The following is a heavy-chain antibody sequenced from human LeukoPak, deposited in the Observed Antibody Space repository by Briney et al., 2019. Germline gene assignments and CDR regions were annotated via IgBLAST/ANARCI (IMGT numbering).Heavy chain of an antibody. J-gene: IGHJ4*02. CDR3: AREPLYYDFWSGYSQSYFDY. CDR1: GFTFSSYW. D-gene: IGHD3-3*01. V-gene: IGHV3-7*01. Sequence: PGGSLRLSCAASGFTFSSYWMSWVRQAPGKGLEWVANIKQDGSEKYYVDSVKGRFTISRDNAKNSLYLQMNSLRAEDTAVYYCAREPLYYDFWSGYSQSYFDYWGQGTLVTVSS. CDR2: IKQDGSEK.